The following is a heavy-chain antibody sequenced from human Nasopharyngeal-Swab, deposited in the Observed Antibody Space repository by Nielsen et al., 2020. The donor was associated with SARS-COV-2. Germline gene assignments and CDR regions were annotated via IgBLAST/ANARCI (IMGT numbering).Heavy chain of an antibody. J-gene: IGHJ4*02. Sequence: GESLKISCAASGFTFSSYAMHWVRQAPGKGLEWVAVISYDGSNKYYADSVKGRFTISRDNSKNTLYLQMNSLRAEDTAVYYCARDASGWYIDYWGQGTLVTVSP. CDR3: ARDASGWYIDY. CDR2: ISYDGSNK. CDR1: GFTFSSYA. V-gene: IGHV3-30-3*01. D-gene: IGHD6-19*01.